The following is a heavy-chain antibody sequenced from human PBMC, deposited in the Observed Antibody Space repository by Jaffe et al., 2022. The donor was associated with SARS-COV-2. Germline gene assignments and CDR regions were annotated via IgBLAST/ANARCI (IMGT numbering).Heavy chain of an antibody. CDR2: INHSGST. D-gene: IGHD3-22*01. Sequence: QVQLQQWGAGLLKPSETLSLTCAVYGGSFSGYYWSWIRQPPGKGLEWIGEINHSGSTNYNPSLKSRVTISVDTSKNQFSLKLSSVTAADTAVYYCARVHASPYYYDSSGDQVDYWGQGTLVTVSS. CDR3: ARVHASPYYYDSSGDQVDY. J-gene: IGHJ4*02. V-gene: IGHV4-34*01. CDR1: GGSFSGYY.